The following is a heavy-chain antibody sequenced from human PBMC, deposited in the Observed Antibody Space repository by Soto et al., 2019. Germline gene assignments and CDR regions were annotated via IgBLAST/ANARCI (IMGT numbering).Heavy chain of an antibody. V-gene: IGHV4-30-4*01. CDR2: IYYSGST. D-gene: IGHD3-22*01. Sequence: PSETLSLTCCVSGGAISSGDYYWSWIRQPPGKGLEWIGFIYYSGSTYYNPSLKSRVTISLDTSRNLFSLNLSSVTAADTAVYYCAREGNYDSVGYYRGNAFDIWGQGTMVTVSS. CDR1: GGAISSGDYY. CDR3: AREGNYDSVGYYRGNAFDI. J-gene: IGHJ3*02.